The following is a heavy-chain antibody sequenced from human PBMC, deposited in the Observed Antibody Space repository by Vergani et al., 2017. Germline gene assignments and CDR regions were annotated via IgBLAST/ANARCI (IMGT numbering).Heavy chain of an antibody. CDR1: GFTFSSHA. CDR2: IKNTGDST. Sequence: EVQLLQSEGAVVQPGGSLRLSCVASGFTFSSHAMSWVRQGQGQGLEWVSSIKNTGDSTHYADSVKGRFTISRDNSKNTLYLQMYSLRVEDTALYYCGRGNDNYNWGQGTMVTVSS. J-gene: IGHJ4*01. CDR3: GRGNDNYN. D-gene: IGHD5-24*01. V-gene: IGHV3-23*01.